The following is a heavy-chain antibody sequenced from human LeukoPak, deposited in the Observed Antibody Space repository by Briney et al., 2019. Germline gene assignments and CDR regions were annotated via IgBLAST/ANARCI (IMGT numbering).Heavy chain of an antibody. CDR3: VKDGGGWPFDH. Sequence: GGSLRLSCAVSGFTFSNYGMHWVRQAPGKGLEWVAFIAYDGSITYYADSLKGRFNISRDNSKNTLSLQMSSLGPEDTAVYYCVKDGGGWPFDHWGQGMLVTVSS. CDR1: GFTFSNYG. J-gene: IGHJ4*02. V-gene: IGHV3-30*18. CDR2: IAYDGSIT. D-gene: IGHD6-19*01.